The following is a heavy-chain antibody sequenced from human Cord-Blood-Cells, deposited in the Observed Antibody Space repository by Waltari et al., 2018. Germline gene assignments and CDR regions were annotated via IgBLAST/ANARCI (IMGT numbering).Heavy chain of an antibody. CDR2: IYYSGST. V-gene: IGHV4-31*03. D-gene: IGHD3-22*01. CDR1: GGSLSSGGYY. J-gene: IGHJ4*02. CDR3: ARDSDDSSGYYYDY. Sequence: QVQLQESGPGLVKPSQTLSLTCTVSGGSLSSGGYYWSWIRQHPGTGLEWIGYIYYSGSTYYNPSLKSRVTISVDTAKNQFSLKLSSVTAADTAVYYCARDSDDSSGYYYDYWGQGTLVTVSS.